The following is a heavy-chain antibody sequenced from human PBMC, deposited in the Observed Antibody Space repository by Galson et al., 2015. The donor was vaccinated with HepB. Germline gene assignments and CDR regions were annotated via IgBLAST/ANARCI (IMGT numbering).Heavy chain of an antibody. CDR3: AKRSSSSWRHFGY. Sequence: SLRLSCAASGFTFSGFWMNWIRQAPGKGLEWVAVISYDGSNKYYADSVKGRFTISRDNSKNTLYLQMNSLRAEDTAVYYCAKRSSSSWRHFGYWGQGTLVTVSS. V-gene: IGHV3-30*18. D-gene: IGHD6-13*01. CDR1: GFTFSGFW. CDR2: ISYDGSNK. J-gene: IGHJ4*02.